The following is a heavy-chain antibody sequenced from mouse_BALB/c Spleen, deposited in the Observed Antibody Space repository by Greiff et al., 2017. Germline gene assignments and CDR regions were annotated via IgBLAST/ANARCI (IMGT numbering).Heavy chain of an antibody. Sequence: QVQLKQSGAELVKPGASVKLSCKASGYTFTSYYMYWVKQRPGQGLEWIGEINPSNGGTNFNEKFKSKATLTVDKSSSTAYMQLSSLTSEDSAVYYCTRSGYYYGSSYPHYWGQGTTLTVSS. J-gene: IGHJ2*01. CDR2: INPSNGGT. V-gene: IGHV1S81*02. D-gene: IGHD1-1*01. CDR3: TRSGYYYGSSYPHY. CDR1: GYTFTSYY.